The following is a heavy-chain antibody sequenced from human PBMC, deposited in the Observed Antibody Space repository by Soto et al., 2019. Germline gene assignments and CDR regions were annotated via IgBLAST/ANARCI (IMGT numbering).Heavy chain of an antibody. D-gene: IGHD4-17*01. CDR3: ARENPRYGDFDY. Sequence: PSETLSLTCTVSGGSISSYYWSWIRQPPGKGLEWIGYIYYSGSTNYNPSLKSRVTISVDTSKNQFSLKLSSVTAADTAVYYCARENPRYGDFDYWGQGTLVTVSS. V-gene: IGHV4-59*01. CDR2: IYYSGST. CDR1: GGSISSYY. J-gene: IGHJ4*02.